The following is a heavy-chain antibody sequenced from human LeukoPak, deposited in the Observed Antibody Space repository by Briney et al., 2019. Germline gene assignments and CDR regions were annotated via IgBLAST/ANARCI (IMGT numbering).Heavy chain of an antibody. D-gene: IGHD5-12*01. CDR3: ARDPSGGHADGYFDY. V-gene: IGHV3-48*03. J-gene: IGHJ4*02. CDR2: ISSSGSNI. CDR1: GFSFSSYE. Sequence: GGSLRLSCAASGFSFSSYEMNWVRQAPGKGLEWVSYISSSGSNIYYADSVKGRFTISRDNDKNSLYLQMNSLRAEDTAIYYCARDPSGGHADGYFDYWGQGTLVTVSS.